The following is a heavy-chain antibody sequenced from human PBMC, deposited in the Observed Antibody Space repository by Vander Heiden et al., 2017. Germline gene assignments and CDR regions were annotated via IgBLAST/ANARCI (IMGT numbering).Heavy chain of an antibody. D-gene: IGHD3-3*01. CDR2: IKQDGSEK. Sequence: EVQLVESGGGLVQPGGSLSLSCAASGFTFSSYWMSWVRQAPGKGLEWVANIKQDGSEKYYVDSVKGRFTISRDNAKNSLYLQMNSLRAEDTAVYYCARDYAFDFWSGWGQGTLVTVSS. CDR1: GFTFSSYW. CDR3: ARDYAFDFWSG. J-gene: IGHJ4*02. V-gene: IGHV3-7*01.